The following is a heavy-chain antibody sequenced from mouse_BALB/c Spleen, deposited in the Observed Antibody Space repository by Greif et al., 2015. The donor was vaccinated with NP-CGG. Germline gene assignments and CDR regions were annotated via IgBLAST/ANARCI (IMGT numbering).Heavy chain of an antibody. V-gene: IGHV1S41*01. CDR2: IAPGSGST. J-gene: IGHJ2*01. CDR3: ARYYDGYGDFDY. CDR1: GYTFTSYW. D-gene: IGHD1-2*01. Sequence: LVKPGASVKLYCKARGYTFTSYWINWIKQRPGQGLEWIGRIAPGSGSTYSNEVFKGKATLTVDTSSSAAANPLSSLSSVESTVDSSARYYDGYGDFDYWVQGTTLTVSS.